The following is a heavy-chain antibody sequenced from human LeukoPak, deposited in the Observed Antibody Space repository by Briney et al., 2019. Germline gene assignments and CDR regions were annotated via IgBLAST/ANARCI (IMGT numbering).Heavy chain of an antibody. CDR2: INPNSGGT. J-gene: IGHJ4*02. CDR1: GYTFTGYY. Sequence: ASVKVSCKASGYTFTGYYMHWVRQAPGQGLEWMGWINPNSGGTNYAQKFQGRVTMTRDTSISTAYMELSRLRSDDTAVYYCASLGGYCSSTSCYPAVDYWGQGTLVTVSS. CDR3: ASLGGYCSSTSCYPAVDY. V-gene: IGHV1-2*02. D-gene: IGHD2-2*01.